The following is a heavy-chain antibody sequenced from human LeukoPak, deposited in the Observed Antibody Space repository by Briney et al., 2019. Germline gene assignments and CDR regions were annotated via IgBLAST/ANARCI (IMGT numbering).Heavy chain of an antibody. Sequence: GESLRLSCTASGFTFGDYAMSWVRQAPGKGLEWVGFIRSKAYGGTTEYAASVKGRFTISRDDSKSIAYLQMNSLKTEDTAVYYCTSYYYGSGGPGAFDIWGQGTMVTVSS. CDR3: TSYYYGSGGPGAFDI. V-gene: IGHV3-49*04. CDR1: GFTFGDYA. CDR2: IRSKAYGGTT. J-gene: IGHJ3*02. D-gene: IGHD3-10*01.